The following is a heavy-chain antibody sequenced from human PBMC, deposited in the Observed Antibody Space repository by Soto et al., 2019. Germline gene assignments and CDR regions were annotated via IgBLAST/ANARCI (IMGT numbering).Heavy chain of an antibody. CDR3: ARGKHRWLQVWYFDL. V-gene: IGHV1-69*12. D-gene: IGHD5-12*01. CDR1: GGTFSSYT. Sequence: QVQLVQSGAEVKKPGSSVTVSCKASGGTFSSYTISWVRQAPGQGLEWMGGIIPIFGTANYAQKFQGRVTITAEATTSKAYMELSSLRSEDTAVYCCARGKHRWLQVWYFDLWGRGTLVTVSS. J-gene: IGHJ2*01. CDR2: IIPIFGTA.